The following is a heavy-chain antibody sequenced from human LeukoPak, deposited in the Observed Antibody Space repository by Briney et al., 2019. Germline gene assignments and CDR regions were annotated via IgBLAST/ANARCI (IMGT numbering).Heavy chain of an antibody. Sequence: SETLSLTCAVYGGSFSGYYWSWIRQPPGKGLEWIGEINHSGSTNYNPSRKSRVTISVDTSKNQFSLKLSSVTAADTAVYYCARVGPVLWFGELYSGSSKYYFDYWGQGTLVTVSS. CDR1: GGSFSGYY. D-gene: IGHD3-10*01. CDR2: INHSGST. V-gene: IGHV4-34*01. CDR3: ARVGPVLWFGELYSGSSKYYFDY. J-gene: IGHJ4*02.